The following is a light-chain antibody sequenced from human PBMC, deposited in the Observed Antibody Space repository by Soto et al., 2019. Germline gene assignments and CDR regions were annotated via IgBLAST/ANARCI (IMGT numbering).Light chain of an antibody. Sequence: EIVLTQSPGTLSLSPWKKPPLPSGPSQSVSSSHLAWYQQKPGQAPRLLISGASSRATGIPDRFSGGGSGTDFTLTISRLEPEDFAVYYCQQFSSYPLTFGGGTKVDIK. J-gene: IGKJ4*01. CDR1: QSVSSSH. CDR3: QQFSSYPLT. V-gene: IGKV3-20*01. CDR2: GAS.